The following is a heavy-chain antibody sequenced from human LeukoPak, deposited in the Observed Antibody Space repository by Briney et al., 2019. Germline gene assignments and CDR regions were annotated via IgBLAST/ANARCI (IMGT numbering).Heavy chain of an antibody. V-gene: IGHV4-34*09. Sequence: SQTLSLTCAVYGGSFSGYYWSWIRPPPGKGLEWIGGINHSGSTNYNPSLKSRVTISVDTSKNQFSLKLSSVTAADTAVYYRARSWTPVVITTFGYWFDPWGQGTLVTVSS. J-gene: IGHJ5*02. CDR2: INHSGST. D-gene: IGHD3-22*01. CDR3: ARSWTPVVITTFGYWFDP. CDR1: GGSFSGYY.